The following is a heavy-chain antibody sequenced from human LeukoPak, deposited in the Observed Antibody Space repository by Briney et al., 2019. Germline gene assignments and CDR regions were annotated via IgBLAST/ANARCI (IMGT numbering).Heavy chain of an antibody. Sequence: SVKVSCKASGGTFSSYAISWVRQAPGQGLEWMGRIIPIFGTAHYAQKFQGRVTITTDESTSTAYMELSSLRSEDTAVYYCARSYYDSSGYFQHWGQGTLVTVSS. V-gene: IGHV1-69*05. D-gene: IGHD3-22*01. CDR2: IIPIFGTA. CDR3: ARSYYDSSGYFQH. J-gene: IGHJ1*01. CDR1: GGTFSSYA.